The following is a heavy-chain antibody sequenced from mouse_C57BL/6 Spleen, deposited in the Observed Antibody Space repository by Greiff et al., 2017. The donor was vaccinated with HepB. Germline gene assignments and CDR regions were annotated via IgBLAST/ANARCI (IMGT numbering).Heavy chain of an antibody. D-gene: IGHD2-5*01. J-gene: IGHJ3*01. CDR3: AREAYYSNPWFAY. CDR2: IYPGDGDT. Sequence: QVQLQQSGAELVKPGASVKISCKASGYAFSSYWMNWVKQRPGKGLEWIGQIYPGDGDTNYNGKFKGKATLTADKSSSTAYMQLSSLTSEDSAVYFCAREAYYSNPWFAYWGQGTLVTVSA. CDR1: GYAFSSYW. V-gene: IGHV1-80*01.